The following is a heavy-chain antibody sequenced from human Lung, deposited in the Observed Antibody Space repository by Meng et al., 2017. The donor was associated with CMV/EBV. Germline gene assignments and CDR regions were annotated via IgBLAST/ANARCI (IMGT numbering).Heavy chain of an antibody. CDR1: GDTFSSYA. CDR2: IIPIFGTA. CDR3: ARLSGTISDY. D-gene: IGHD1-26*01. V-gene: IGHV1-69*05. J-gene: IGHJ4*02. Sequence: NVSCTASGDTFSSYAIRWVRQAPGQGLEWMGGIIPIFGTANYAQKFQGRVTITTGESTSTAYMELSSLRSDDTAVYYCARLSGTISDYWGQGTLVTVSS.